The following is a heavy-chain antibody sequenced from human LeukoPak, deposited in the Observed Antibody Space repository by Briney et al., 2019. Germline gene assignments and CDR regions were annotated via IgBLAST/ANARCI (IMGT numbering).Heavy chain of an antibody. CDR1: GFPFSSYA. CDR3: AKDRDRLRSTTSFDY. J-gene: IGHJ4*02. V-gene: IGHV3-23*01. CDR2: ISGSGGST. Sequence: AGGSLRLSCAASGFPFSSYALSWVRPAPGKGLGWVSAISGSGGSTYYADSVKGRFTISRDNSKNTLYLQMNSLRAEDTAVYYCAKDRDRLRSTTSFDYWGQGTLVTVSS. D-gene: IGHD4-17*01.